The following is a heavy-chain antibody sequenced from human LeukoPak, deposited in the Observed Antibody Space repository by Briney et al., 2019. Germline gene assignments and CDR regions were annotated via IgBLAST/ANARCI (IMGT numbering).Heavy chain of an antibody. J-gene: IGHJ4*02. CDR2: ISAYNGNT. D-gene: IGHD3-16*02. CDR1: GYTFTSYG. Sequence: ASVKVSCKASGYTFTSYGICWVRQAPGQGLEWMGWISAYNGNTNYAQKLQGRVTMTTDTSTSTAYMELRSLRSDDTAVYYCARAYYDYVWGSYRLQRQDYWGQGTLVTVSS. CDR3: ARAYYDYVWGSYRLQRQDY. V-gene: IGHV1-18*01.